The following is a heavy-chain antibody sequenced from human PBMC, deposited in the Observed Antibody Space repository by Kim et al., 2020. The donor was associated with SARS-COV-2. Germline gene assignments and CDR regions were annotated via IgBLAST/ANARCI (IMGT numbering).Heavy chain of an antibody. J-gene: IGHJ5*02. Sequence: SETLSLTCAVYGGSFSGYYWSWIRQPPGKGLEWIGEINHSGSTNYNPSLKSRVTISVDTSKNQFSLKLSSVTAADTAVYYCARGFRITIFGVVINGSRGYWFDPWGQGTLVTVSS. D-gene: IGHD3-3*01. CDR2: INHSGST. CDR3: ARGFRITIFGVVINGSRGYWFDP. V-gene: IGHV4-34*01. CDR1: GGSFSGYY.